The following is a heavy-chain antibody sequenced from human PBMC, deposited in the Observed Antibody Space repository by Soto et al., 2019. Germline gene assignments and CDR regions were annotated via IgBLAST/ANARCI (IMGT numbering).Heavy chain of an antibody. J-gene: IGHJ5*02. CDR2: IYYSGST. Sequence: SETLSLTCTVSGGSISSSSYYWGWIRQPPGKGLEWIGSIYYSGSTYYNPSLKSRVTISVDTSKNQFSLKLSSVTAADTAVYYCATATQYYDILTGYYDRWGQGTLVTVSS. V-gene: IGHV4-39*01. CDR3: ATATQYYDILTGYYDR. D-gene: IGHD3-9*01. CDR1: GGSISSSSYY.